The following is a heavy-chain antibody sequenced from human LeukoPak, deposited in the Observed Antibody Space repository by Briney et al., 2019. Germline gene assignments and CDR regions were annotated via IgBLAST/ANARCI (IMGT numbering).Heavy chain of an antibody. CDR3: ARDIGYCSGGSCYDYNWFDP. CDR2: INHSGST. J-gene: IGHJ5*02. CDR1: GGSFSGYY. D-gene: IGHD2-15*01. Sequence: SETLSLTCAVYGGSFSGYYWSWIRQPPGKGLEWIGEINHSGSTNYNPSLKSRVTISVDTSKNQFSLKLSSVTAADTAVYYCARDIGYCSGGSCYDYNWFDPWGQGTLVPVSS. V-gene: IGHV4-34*01.